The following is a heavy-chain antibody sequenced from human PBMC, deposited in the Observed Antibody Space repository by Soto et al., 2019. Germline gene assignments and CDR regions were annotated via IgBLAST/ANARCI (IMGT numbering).Heavy chain of an antibody. CDR3: AKDRRSYWALDV. D-gene: IGHD3-10*01. CDR2: ISWNSGLI. J-gene: IGHJ6*02. Sequence: EVQLVESGGGLVQPGRSLRLSCVASGFTLEDYALHWVRQVPGKGLEWVSGISWNSGLIGYADSVKGRFTISRDNAKRSLYLQMNSLRIEDTALYFCAKDRRSYWALDVWGQGTTVTVSS. V-gene: IGHV3-9*01. CDR1: GFTLEDYA.